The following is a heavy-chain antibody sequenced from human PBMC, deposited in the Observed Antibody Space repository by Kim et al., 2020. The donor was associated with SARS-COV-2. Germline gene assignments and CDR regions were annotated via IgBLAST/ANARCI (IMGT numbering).Heavy chain of an antibody. CDR2: IRSKAYGGTT. CDR3: TRAGYPGDIVVVPAAMGHYDSYGMDV. Sequence: GGSLRLSCTASGFTFGDYAMSWVRQAPGKGLEWVGVIRSKAYGGTTEYAASVKGRFTIARDDSKSIAYLQMNSLKTEATAVYYCTRAGYPGDIVVVPAAMGHYDSYGMDVWGQGTTVTAS. J-gene: IGHJ6*02. D-gene: IGHD2-2*01. CDR1: GFTFGDYA. V-gene: IGHV3-49*04.